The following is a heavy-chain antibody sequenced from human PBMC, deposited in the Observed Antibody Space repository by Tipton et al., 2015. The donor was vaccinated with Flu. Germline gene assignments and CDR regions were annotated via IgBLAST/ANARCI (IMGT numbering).Heavy chain of an antibody. CDR2: IYHSGST. D-gene: IGHD3-10*02. CDR3: ARHTGDSVRGVIDY. CDR1: GYSISSGYY. V-gene: IGHV4-38-2*01. Sequence: TLSLTCSVSGYSISSGYYWGWVRRPSGKGLEWIGTIYHSGSTYYNPSLKSRLTISVDTSKNQFSLKLSSVTAADTAVYYCARHTGDSVRGVIDYWGQGTLVTVSS. J-gene: IGHJ4*02.